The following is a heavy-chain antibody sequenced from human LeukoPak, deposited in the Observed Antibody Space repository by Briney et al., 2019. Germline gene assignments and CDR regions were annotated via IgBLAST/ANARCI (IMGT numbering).Heavy chain of an antibody. CDR2: IRGGGGII. Sequence: GGSLRLSCAASGFTFSSFSMNWIREAPGKGLEWISYIRGGGGIINYAGSVKGRFIISIDNAKNSLSLEMNSLRADDTAVYYCVRDHNWAFDYWGQGTLVTVS. J-gene: IGHJ4*02. CDR1: GFTFSSFS. D-gene: IGHD3-16*01. CDR3: VRDHNWAFDY. V-gene: IGHV3-48*04.